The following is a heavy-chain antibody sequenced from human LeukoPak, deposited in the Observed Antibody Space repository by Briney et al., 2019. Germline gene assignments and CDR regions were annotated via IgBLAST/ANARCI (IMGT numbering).Heavy chain of an antibody. V-gene: IGHV3-49*04. D-gene: IGHD3-10*01. CDR2: IRSKAYGGTT. CDR1: GFTFDDYG. Sequence: GGSLRLSCAASGFTFDDYGMSWVRQAPGKGLEWVGFIRSKAYGGTTEYAASVKGRFTISRDDSKSIAYLQMNSLKTEDTAVYYCTREKVGSGSYVSLFDYWGQGTLVTVSS. J-gene: IGHJ4*02. CDR3: TREKVGSGSYVSLFDY.